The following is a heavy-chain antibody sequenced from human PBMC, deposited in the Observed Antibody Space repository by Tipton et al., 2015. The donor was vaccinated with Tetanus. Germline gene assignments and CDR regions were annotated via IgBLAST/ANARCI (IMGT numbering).Heavy chain of an antibody. CDR3: ARPGIVGVGGFFDY. J-gene: IGHJ4*02. V-gene: IGHV4-31*03. D-gene: IGHD1-26*01. CDR2: IYDSGSI. Sequence: TLSLTCIVSGGSISSGSYYWSWIRQHPGKGLEWIGYIYDSGSIYYNPSLTSRVTISVDTSKNQFSLKLSSVTATDTAVYYCARPGIVGVGGFFDYWGQGTLVTVSS. CDR1: GGSISSGSYY.